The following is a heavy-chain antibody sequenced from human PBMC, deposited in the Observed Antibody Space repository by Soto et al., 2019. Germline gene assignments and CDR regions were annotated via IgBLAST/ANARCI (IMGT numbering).Heavy chain of an antibody. CDR2: TYYRSKWYN. D-gene: IGHD3-16*02. CDR1: GDSVSSNNAA. V-gene: IGHV6-1*01. CDR3: ARVNRAWFDP. J-gene: IGHJ5*02. Sequence: QVQLQQSGPGLVKPSQTLSLTCAISGDSVSSNNAAWNWVRQSPSRGLEWPGRTYYRSKWYNDFAVSVKSRITIKPDTSKNQFSLQLNSVTPEDTAVYYCARVNRAWFDPWGQGTLVTVS.